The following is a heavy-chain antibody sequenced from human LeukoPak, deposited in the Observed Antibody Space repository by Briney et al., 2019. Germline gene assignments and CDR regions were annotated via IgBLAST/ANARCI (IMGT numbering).Heavy chain of an antibody. CDR3: ARDVRSTDAFDI. Sequence: ASVKVSCKTSEYTLTGYYIHWVRQASGQGLEWMGWINPNSGDTKYGQRFQGRVTMTRDTSIRTAYMELSGLRSDDTAMYYCARDVRSTDAFDIWGQGTMLTVSS. V-gene: IGHV1-2*02. D-gene: IGHD3-10*02. CDR1: EYTLTGYY. J-gene: IGHJ3*02. CDR2: INPNSGDT.